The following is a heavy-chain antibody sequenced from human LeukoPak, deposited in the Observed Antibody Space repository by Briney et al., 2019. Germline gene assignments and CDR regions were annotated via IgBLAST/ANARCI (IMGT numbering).Heavy chain of an antibody. CDR3: ARDYSGWSPTPEYYFDY. J-gene: IGHJ4*02. D-gene: IGHD6-19*01. V-gene: IGHV4-34*01. CDR2: INHSGST. Sequence: SETLSLTCAVYGGSFSGYYWSWIRQPPGKGLEWIGEINHSGSTNYNPSLKSRVTISVDTSKNQFSLKLSSVTAADTAVYYCARDYSGWSPTPEYYFDYWGQGTLVTVSS. CDR1: GGSFSGYY.